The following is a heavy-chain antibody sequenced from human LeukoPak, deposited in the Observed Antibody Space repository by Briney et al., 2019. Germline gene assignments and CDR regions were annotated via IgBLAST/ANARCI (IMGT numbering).Heavy chain of an antibody. CDR3: ARAHYCSSTSCNVLSTWDYYYYGMDV. V-gene: IGHV4-38-2*01. CDR2: IYHSGST. D-gene: IGHD2-2*01. CDR1: GYSISSGYY. Sequence: PSETLSLTCAVSGYSISSGYYWGWIRQPPGKGLEWIGSIYHSGSTYYNPSLKSRVTISVDTSKNQFSLKLSSVTAADTAVYYCARAHYCSSTSCNVLSTWDYYYYGMDVWGKGTTATVSS. J-gene: IGHJ6*04.